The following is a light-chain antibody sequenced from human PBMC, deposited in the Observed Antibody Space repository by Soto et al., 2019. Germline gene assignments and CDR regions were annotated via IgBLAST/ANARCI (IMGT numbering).Light chain of an antibody. CDR1: QSVNIY. Sequence: EIVMTQSPATLSVSPGERATLSCRASQSVNIYLAWYQQKPGQAPRLLIFGASSRATGIPARFSGSGSGTEFKLTISSLQSEDFAGYFCQQYDDWLRLTFGGGTKVEIK. J-gene: IGKJ4*01. CDR3: QQYDDWLRLT. CDR2: GAS. V-gene: IGKV3D-15*01.